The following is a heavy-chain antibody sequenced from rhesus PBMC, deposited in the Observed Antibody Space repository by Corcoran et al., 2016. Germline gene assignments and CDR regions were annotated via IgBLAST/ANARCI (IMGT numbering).Heavy chain of an antibody. J-gene: IGHJ1*01. CDR2: INPYKGKT. D-gene: IGHD3-28*01. CDR1: GYTFTDYY. CDR3: ARVGYDSGSSEYFEF. V-gene: IGHV1S2*01. Sequence: QVQLVQSGAEVKKPGSSVKVSCKASGYTFTDYYMQWVRQAPSQGLEWMGWINPYKGKTKDSQKFQGRVTMTKDKSTSTVYMELSSLRSEDTAVYYCARVGYDSGSSEYFEFLARAPWSPSPQ.